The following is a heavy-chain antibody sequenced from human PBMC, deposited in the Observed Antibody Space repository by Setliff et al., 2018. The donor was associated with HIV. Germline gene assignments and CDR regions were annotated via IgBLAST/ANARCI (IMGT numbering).Heavy chain of an antibody. CDR2: IYQSGSI. D-gene: IGHD6-19*01. CDR3: ARPRRVRSRAWYWFDI. Sequence: PSETLSLTCTVSGGSISTATFYWNWIRQPPGQGPQWIGSIYQSGSIYYNPSLQSRVTISVDSSKNQFSLNLFSVTAADTAVYYCARPRRVRSRAWYWFDIWGQGTLVTVSS. J-gene: IGHJ5*02. V-gene: IGHV4-39*07. CDR1: GGSISTATFY.